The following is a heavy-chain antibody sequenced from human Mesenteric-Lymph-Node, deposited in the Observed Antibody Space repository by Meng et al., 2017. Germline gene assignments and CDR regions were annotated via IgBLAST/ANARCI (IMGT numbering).Heavy chain of an antibody. CDR3: ARDSVRWELRGRDAFDI. J-gene: IGHJ3*02. Sequence: SETLSLTCTVSGGSISSSSYYWGWIRQPPGKGLEWIGSIYYSGSTYYNPSLKSRVTISVDTSKNQFSLKLSSVTAADTAVYYCARDSVRWELRGRDAFDIWGQGTMVTVSS. D-gene: IGHD1-26*01. CDR1: GGSISSSSYY. CDR2: IYYSGST. V-gene: IGHV4-39*07.